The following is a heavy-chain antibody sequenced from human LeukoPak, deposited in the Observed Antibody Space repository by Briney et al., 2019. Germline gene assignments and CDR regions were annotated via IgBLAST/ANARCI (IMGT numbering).Heavy chain of an antibody. J-gene: IGHJ4*02. CDR1: GFTFSSYS. D-gene: IGHD3-22*01. Sequence: PGGSLRLSCAASGFTFSSYSMNWVRQAPGKGLEWVSSISSSSSYIYYADSVEGRFTISRGNAKNSLYLQMNSLRAEDTAVNYCASSHRGYYYDSSGYYYWGQGTLVTVSS. CDR3: ASSHRGYYYDSSGYYY. CDR2: ISSSSSYI. V-gene: IGHV3-21*01.